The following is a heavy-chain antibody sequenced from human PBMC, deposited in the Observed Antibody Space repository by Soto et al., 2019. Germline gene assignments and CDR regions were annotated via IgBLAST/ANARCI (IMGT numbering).Heavy chain of an antibody. D-gene: IGHD2-2*01. CDR3: ARVIPGAEAWFGP. J-gene: IGHJ5*02. CDR1: GYTFTNYG. Sequence: GASVKVSCKASGYTFTNYGVTWVRQAPGQGLEWMGWISAYTDNPNYAQKFQGRVTMTIDTSTTTAYTDLRSLTSDDTAVYYCARVIPGAEAWFGPWGQGTLVTVSS. V-gene: IGHV1-18*01. CDR2: ISAYTDNP.